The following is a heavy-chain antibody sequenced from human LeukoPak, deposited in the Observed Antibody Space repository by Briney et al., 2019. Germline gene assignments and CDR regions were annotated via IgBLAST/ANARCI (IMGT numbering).Heavy chain of an antibody. V-gene: IGHV3-9*01. CDR1: GFTFDDYA. D-gene: IGHD6-13*01. CDR2: ISWNSGSI. J-gene: IGHJ4*02. Sequence: GGSLRLSCAASGFTFDDYAMHWVRQAPGKGLEGVTGISWNSGSIGYADSVKGRFTISRDNAKNSLYLQMNSLRAEDTALYYCAKDIGYSSSPGYYFDYWGQGTLVTVSS. CDR3: AKDIGYSSSPGYYFDY.